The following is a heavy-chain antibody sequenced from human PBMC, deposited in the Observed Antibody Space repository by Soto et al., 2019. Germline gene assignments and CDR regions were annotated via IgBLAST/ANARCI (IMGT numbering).Heavy chain of an antibody. D-gene: IGHD3-10*01. J-gene: IGHJ3*02. CDR2: ISSSSSYI. CDR1: GFTFSSYS. Sequence: PGGSLRLSCAASGFTFSSYSMNWVRQAPGKGLEWVSSISSSSSYIYYADSVKGRFTISRDNAKNSLYLQMNSLRADDTAVYFCARRGSGINAFDIWGQGTMVTVSS. V-gene: IGHV3-21*01. CDR3: ARRGSGINAFDI.